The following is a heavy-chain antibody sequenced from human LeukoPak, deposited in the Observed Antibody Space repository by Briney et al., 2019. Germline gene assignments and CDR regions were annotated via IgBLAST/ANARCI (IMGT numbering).Heavy chain of an antibody. V-gene: IGHV4-39*01. D-gene: IGHD2-21*02. J-gene: IGHJ6*02. Sequence: PSETLSLTCTVSGGSISSSSYYWGWIRRPPGKGLEWIGSIYYSGSTYYNPSLKSRVTISVDTSKNQFSLKLSSVTAADTAVYYCARLDCGGDCYSTYGMDVWGQGTTVTVSS. CDR3: ARLDCGGDCYSTYGMDV. CDR2: IYYSGST. CDR1: GGSISSSSYY.